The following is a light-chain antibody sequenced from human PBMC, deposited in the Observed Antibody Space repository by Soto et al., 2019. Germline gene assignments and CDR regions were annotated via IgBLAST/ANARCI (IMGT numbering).Light chain of an antibody. CDR3: SSYTSSGSYTGSSTYVV. Sequence: QSALTQPASVSGSPGQSITIPCTGTSSDVGGYNYVSWYQHHPGKAPKLMIYEVSNRPSGVSNRFSGFKSGNTASLTISALQAEDEAAYYCSSYTSSGSYTGSSTYVVFGGGTKLTVL. CDR1: SSDVGGYNY. J-gene: IGLJ2*01. V-gene: IGLV2-14*01. CDR2: EVS.